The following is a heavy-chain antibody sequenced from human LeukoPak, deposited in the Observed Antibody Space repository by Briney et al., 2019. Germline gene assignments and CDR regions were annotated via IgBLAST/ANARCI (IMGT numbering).Heavy chain of an antibody. V-gene: IGHV3-21*01. CDR1: EFTFSTYN. CDR3: ARDTYYYDSSGYYFSYSGPYFDY. CDR2: ISSNSDGYT. D-gene: IGHD3-22*01. J-gene: IGHJ4*02. Sequence: GGSLRLSCAASEFTFSTYNMHWVRQAPGKGLEWVSTISSNSDGYTYYADSVKGRFTISRDNAKNSLYLQMNSLRAEDTAVYYCARDTYYYDSSGYYFSYSGPYFDYWGQGTLVTVSS.